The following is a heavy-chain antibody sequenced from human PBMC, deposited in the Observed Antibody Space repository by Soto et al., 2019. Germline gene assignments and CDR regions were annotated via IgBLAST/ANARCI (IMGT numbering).Heavy chain of an antibody. J-gene: IGHJ4*02. Sequence: SGKVSCKASGYNFTSYAMLWVRHAPGQRLEGMGWINAGNGNTKYSQKFQGRVTITRDTSASTAYMELSSLRSEDTAVYYCARGGYDFWSGYLPNYYFDYWGQGTLVTVSS. D-gene: IGHD3-3*01. CDR1: GYNFTSYA. V-gene: IGHV1-3*01. CDR2: INAGNGNT. CDR3: ARGGYDFWSGYLPNYYFDY.